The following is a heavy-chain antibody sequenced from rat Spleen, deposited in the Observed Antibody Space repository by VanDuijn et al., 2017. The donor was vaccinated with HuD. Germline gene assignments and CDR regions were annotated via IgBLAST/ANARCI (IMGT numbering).Heavy chain of an antibody. CDR2: IIYDGSST. CDR3: TRQWDS. V-gene: IGHV5-17*01. J-gene: IGHJ2*01. Sequence: EVQLAESGGGLVQPGRSLKLSCAASGFTFSDYAMAWVRQAPKKGLEWVATIIYDGSSTYYQESVKGRFTISRDNAKSTLYLQMDSLRSEDTATYYCTRQWDSWGQGVMVTVSS. CDR1: GFTFSDYA.